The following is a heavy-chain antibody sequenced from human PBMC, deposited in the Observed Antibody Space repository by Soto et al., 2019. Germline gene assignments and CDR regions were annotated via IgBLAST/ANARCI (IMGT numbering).Heavy chain of an antibody. CDR2: IRSKAYGGTT. Sequence: PGGSLRLSCTASGFTFGDYAMSWFRQAPGKGLEWVGFIRSKAYGGTTEYAASVKGRFTISRDDSKSIAYLQMNSLKTEDTAVYYCTSTIFGIPGAYYYYYMDVWGKGTTVTVSS. CDR3: TSTIFGIPGAYYYYYMDV. D-gene: IGHD3-3*01. CDR1: GFTFGDYA. J-gene: IGHJ6*03. V-gene: IGHV3-49*03.